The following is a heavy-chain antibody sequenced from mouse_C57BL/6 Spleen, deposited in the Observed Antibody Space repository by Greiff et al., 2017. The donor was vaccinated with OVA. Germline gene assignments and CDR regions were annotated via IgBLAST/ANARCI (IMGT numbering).Heavy chain of an antibody. CDR3: TTSEVVAEGWFAY. D-gene: IGHD1-1*01. CDR1: GFNIKDYY. CDR2: IDPEDGDT. J-gene: IGHJ3*01. Sequence: EVKLQESGAELVRPGASVKLSCTASGFNIKDYYMHWVKQRPEQGLEWIGRIDPEDGDTEYAPKFQGKATMTADTSSNTAYLQLSSLTSEDTAVYYCTTSEVVAEGWFAYWGQGTLVTVSA. V-gene: IGHV14-1*01.